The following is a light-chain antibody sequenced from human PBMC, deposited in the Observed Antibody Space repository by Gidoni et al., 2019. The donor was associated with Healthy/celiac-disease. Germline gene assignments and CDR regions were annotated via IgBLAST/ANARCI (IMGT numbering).Light chain of an antibody. Sequence: DIQMTQSPSSLSASVGDRVTITCRASQSISSYLNWYQQKPGKAPKLLIYAASSLQSGVPSRFSGSGSGTDFTLTISSLQPEDFATYYCQQSYSTPRTTFGQXTKLEIK. J-gene: IGKJ2*01. CDR2: AAS. V-gene: IGKV1-39*01. CDR3: QQSYSTPRTT. CDR1: QSISSY.